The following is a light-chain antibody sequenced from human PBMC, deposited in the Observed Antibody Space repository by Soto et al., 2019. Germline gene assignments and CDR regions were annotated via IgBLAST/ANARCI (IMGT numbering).Light chain of an antibody. J-gene: IGLJ2*01. CDR2: DNN. CDR1: SSNIGAGHA. Sequence: QSVLTQPPSVSGAPGQRVTISCTGSSSNIGAGHAVHWYQQLPGTAPKLLIYDNNKRPSGIPDRFSGSKSGTSATLGITGLQTGDEADYYCGTWDSSLSAVVFGGGTKLTVL. CDR3: GTWDSSLSAVV. V-gene: IGLV1-51*01.